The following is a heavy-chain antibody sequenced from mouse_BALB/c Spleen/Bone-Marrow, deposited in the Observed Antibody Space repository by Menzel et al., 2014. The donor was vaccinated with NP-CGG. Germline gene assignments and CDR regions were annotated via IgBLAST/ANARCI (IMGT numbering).Heavy chain of an antibody. D-gene: IGHD2-2*01. CDR2: IRSKSNNYAT. V-gene: IGHV10-1*02. Sequence: EVQGVESGGGLVQPKGSLKLSCAASGFTFNTYAMNWVRQAPGKGLEWVARIRSKSNNYATYYADSVKDRFTISRDDSQIMLYLQMNNLKTEDTAMYYCVYGYAMDYWGQGTSVTVSS. CDR3: VYGYAMDY. J-gene: IGHJ4*01. CDR1: GFTFNTYA.